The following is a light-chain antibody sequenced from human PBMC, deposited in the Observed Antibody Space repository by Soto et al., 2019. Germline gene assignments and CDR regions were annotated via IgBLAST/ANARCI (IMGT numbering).Light chain of an antibody. CDR1: SSDVGGYNY. J-gene: IGLJ1*01. CDR2: DVT. CDR3: SSYTTSNTRQIV. V-gene: IGLV2-14*03. Sequence: QSVLTHPASVSGSPGQSITISCTGTSSDVGGYNYVSWYQHHPGKAPKLIIYDVTNRPSGVSKPFSGSKSGNTASLTISGLQPEDEGDYYSSSYTTSNTRQIVFGTGTKVTVL.